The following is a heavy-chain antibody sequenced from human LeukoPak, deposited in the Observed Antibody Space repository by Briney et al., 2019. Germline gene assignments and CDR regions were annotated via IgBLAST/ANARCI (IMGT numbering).Heavy chain of an antibody. J-gene: IGHJ4*02. D-gene: IGHD5-18*01. CDR1: GFTFSSYS. CDR2: ISSSSSYI. V-gene: IGHV3-21*01. CDR3: AREDTAMVTIPDY. Sequence: GGSLRLSCAASGFTFSSYSMNWVRQAPGKGLEWVSSISSSSSYIYYADSVKGRFTISRDNAKNSLYLQMNSLRAEDTAVYYCAREDTAMVTIPDYWGQGTLVTVSS.